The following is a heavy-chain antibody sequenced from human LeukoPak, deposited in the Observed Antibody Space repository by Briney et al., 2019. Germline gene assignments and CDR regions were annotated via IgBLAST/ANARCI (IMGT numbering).Heavy chain of an antibody. CDR3: AKAAAGTCSGARCYYFDS. D-gene: IGHD2-15*01. Sequence: GGSLRLSCAASGFTFTTYAMSWVRQTPGKGLEWVSTFSGSVDTTYHADSVKGRFTISRDNSKNTVYLQMKSLRAADTAVYYCAKAAAGTCSGARCYYFDSWGQGTPVTVSS. CDR2: FSGSVDTT. V-gene: IGHV3-23*01. J-gene: IGHJ4*02. CDR1: GFTFTTYA.